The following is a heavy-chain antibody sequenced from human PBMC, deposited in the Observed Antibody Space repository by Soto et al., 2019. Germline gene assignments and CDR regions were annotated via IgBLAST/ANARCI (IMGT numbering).Heavy chain of an antibody. Sequence: PGGSLRLSCEACGFAFSSSAMNWVRQAPGKGLEWVSSSTAGGGATYYADSVKGRFTISTDKSKNTVYLQMNRLRAEDTAVYFCAKVGDTSGYYYYSDYWGQGTLVTVSS. CDR3: AKVGDTSGYYYYSDY. V-gene: IGHV3-23*01. CDR2: STAGGGAT. D-gene: IGHD3-22*01. CDR1: GFAFSSSA. J-gene: IGHJ4*02.